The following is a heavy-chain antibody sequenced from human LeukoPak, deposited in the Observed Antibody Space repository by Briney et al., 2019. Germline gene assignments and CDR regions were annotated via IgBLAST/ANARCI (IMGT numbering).Heavy chain of an antibody. CDR3: ARDLTYGDRQNDY. V-gene: IGHV1-69*13. Sequence: SVKVSCKASGGTFSSYAISWVRQAPGQGLEWMGGIIPIFGTANYAQKFQGRVTITADESTSTAYMELSSLRSDDTAVYYCARDLTYGDRQNDYWGQGTLVTVSS. CDR1: GGTFSSYA. D-gene: IGHD4-17*01. J-gene: IGHJ4*02. CDR2: IIPIFGTA.